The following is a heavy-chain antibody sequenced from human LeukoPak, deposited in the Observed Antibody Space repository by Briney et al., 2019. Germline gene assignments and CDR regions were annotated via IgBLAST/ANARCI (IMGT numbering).Heavy chain of an antibody. CDR1: GFTFSSYG. J-gene: IGHJ4*02. Sequence: PGGSLRLSCAASGFTFSSYGMHWVRQAPGKGLEWVAVIWYDGSNKYYADSVKGRFTISRDNSKNTLYLRMNSLRAEDTAVYYCARDPMVRGPPSYYFDYWGQGTLVTVSS. D-gene: IGHD3-10*01. V-gene: IGHV3-33*01. CDR3: ARDPMVRGPPSYYFDY. CDR2: IWYDGSNK.